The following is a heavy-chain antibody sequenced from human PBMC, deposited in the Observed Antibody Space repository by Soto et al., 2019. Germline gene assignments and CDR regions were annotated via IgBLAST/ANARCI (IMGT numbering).Heavy chain of an antibody. Sequence: PGGSLRLSCAASGFTFSSYSMNWVRQAPGKGLEWVSSISSSSSYIYYADSVKGRFTISRDNAKNSLYLQMNSLRAEDTAVYYCARSLKRLRGYRPPPTDWFDSWRQGTLVIVSS. CDR2: ISSSSSYI. CDR1: GFTFSSYS. V-gene: IGHV3-21*01. D-gene: IGHD1-1*01. CDR3: ARSLKRLRGYRPPPTDWFDS. J-gene: IGHJ5*01.